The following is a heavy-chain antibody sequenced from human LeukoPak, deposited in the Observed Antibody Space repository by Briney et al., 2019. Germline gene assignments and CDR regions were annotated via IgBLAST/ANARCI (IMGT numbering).Heavy chain of an antibody. Sequence: SETLSLTCTVSGGSISTYYWSWIRQPPGKGLEWIGYIYYTGSTNYNPSLKSRVDISVDASKNQFSLNLSSVTAADTAVYYCARVYDYGGNPAHFDYWGQGTLVTVSS. CDR1: GGSISTYY. V-gene: IGHV4-59*01. CDR3: ARVYDYGGNPAHFDY. CDR2: IYYTGST. D-gene: IGHD4-23*01. J-gene: IGHJ4*02.